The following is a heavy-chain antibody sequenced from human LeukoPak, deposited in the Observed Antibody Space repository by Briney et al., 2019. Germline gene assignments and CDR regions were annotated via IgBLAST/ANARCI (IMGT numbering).Heavy chain of an antibody. V-gene: IGHV4-34*01. CDR1: GGSFSGYY. J-gene: IGHJ4*02. Sequence: SETLSLTCAVSGGSFSGYYWTWIRQPPGKGLEWIGEINHSGSANYNPSLKSRVTISLDTSKNQFSLKLSSVTAADTAVYYCARVVVPAAINGGGDYFDYWGQGTLVTVSS. CDR2: INHSGSA. CDR3: ARVVVPAAINGGGDYFDY. D-gene: IGHD2-2*01.